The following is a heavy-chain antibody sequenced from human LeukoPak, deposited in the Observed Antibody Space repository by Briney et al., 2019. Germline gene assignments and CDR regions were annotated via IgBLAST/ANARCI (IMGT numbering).Heavy chain of an antibody. CDR1: GDSVSSGGYY. J-gene: IGHJ5*02. Sequence: PSQTLSLTCTVSGDSVSSGGYYWTWIRQPPLKGLEWIGAVYQSGYTYYNPPLKSRVTISVDRSKNQFSLKVSSVTAADTAVYYCARDNYYGSGSYFDPWGQGILVTVSS. V-gene: IGHV4-30-2*01. CDR2: VYQSGYT. CDR3: ARDNYYGSGSYFDP. D-gene: IGHD3-10*01.